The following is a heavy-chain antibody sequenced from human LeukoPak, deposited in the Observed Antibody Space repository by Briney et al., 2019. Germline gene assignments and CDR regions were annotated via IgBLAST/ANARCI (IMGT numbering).Heavy chain of an antibody. J-gene: IGHJ4*02. D-gene: IGHD3-16*01. CDR1: GGSFSGYS. V-gene: IGHV4-34*01. CDR3: RTFVEGYPFDY. CDR2: INHSGST. Sequence: SETLSLTCAVYGGSFSGYSWSWIRQPPGKGLEWIGQINHSGSTNYNPSLKSRVTISVDTPKNQFSLKLSSVTAEERAVYYCRTFVEGYPFDYWGQGTLVTVSS.